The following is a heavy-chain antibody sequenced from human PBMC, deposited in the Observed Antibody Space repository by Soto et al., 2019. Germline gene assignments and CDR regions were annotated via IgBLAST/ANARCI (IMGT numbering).Heavy chain of an antibody. CDR3: ARDRCSGGSCYYGAFDI. D-gene: IGHD2-15*01. Sequence: QVQLVQSGAEVKKPGSSVKVSCKASGGTFSSYAISWVRQAPGQGLEWMGGIIPIFGTANYAQKFQGRVTITADESTSTAYMELSSLRSEDTAVYYCARDRCSGGSCYYGAFDIWGQGKMVTVSS. J-gene: IGHJ3*02. V-gene: IGHV1-69*01. CDR1: GGTFSSYA. CDR2: IIPIFGTA.